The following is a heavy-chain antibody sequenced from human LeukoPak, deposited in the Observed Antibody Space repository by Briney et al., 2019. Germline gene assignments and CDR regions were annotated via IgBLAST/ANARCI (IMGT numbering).Heavy chain of an antibody. J-gene: IGHJ4*02. D-gene: IGHD3-10*01. Sequence: PSETLSLTCTDSGASISSFYWSWIRQPPGKGLEYIGYTYYTGSTNYNPSLKSRVTISVDTSKNQFSLRLNSVTAADTAVYYCARAKPGSPPDYWGQGTLVTVSS. CDR1: GASISSFY. CDR3: ARAKPGSPPDY. CDR2: TYYTGST. V-gene: IGHV4-59*01.